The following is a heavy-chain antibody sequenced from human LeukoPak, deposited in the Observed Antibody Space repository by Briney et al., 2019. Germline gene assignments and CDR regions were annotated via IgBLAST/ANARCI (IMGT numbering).Heavy chain of an antibody. CDR2: IKPNSGGT. CDR1: GYTFTGYY. D-gene: IGHD2-21*02. CDR3: ARDGYPGHIVVVTAEGDFDY. J-gene: IGHJ4*02. V-gene: IGHV1-2*02. Sequence: GASVKVSCKASGYTFTGYYMHWVRQAPGQGLEWMGWIKPNSGGTNYAQKLQGRVTMTTDTSTSTAYMELRSLRSDDTAVYYCARDGYPGHIVVVTAEGDFDYWGQGTLVTVSS.